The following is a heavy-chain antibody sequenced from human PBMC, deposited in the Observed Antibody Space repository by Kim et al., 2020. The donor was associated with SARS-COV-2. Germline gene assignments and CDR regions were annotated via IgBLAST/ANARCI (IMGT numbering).Heavy chain of an antibody. Sequence: GGSLRLSCAASGFIFRNAWMSWVRQAPGKGLEWVGRIKSKSDGGTTDYAPPVKGRFTISREDSQNTLYLQMKSLKTEDTAVYFCTGDDYLWGTYRPWGQGTLVTVSS. D-gene: IGHD3-16*02. V-gene: IGHV3-15*01. CDR1: GFIFRNAW. CDR3: TGDDYLWGTYRP. J-gene: IGHJ4*02. CDR2: IKSKSDGGTT.